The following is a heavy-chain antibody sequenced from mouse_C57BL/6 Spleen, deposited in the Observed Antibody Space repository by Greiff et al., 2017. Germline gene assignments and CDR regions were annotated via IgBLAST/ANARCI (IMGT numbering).Heavy chain of an antibody. Sequence: VQLQQPGAELVKPGASVKLSCKASGYTFTSYWMHWVKQRPGQGLEWIGMIHPNSGSTNYNEKFKSKATLTVDKSSSTAYMQLSSLTSEDSAVYYCARGDYYGKGYFDYWGQGTTLTVSS. CDR1: GYTFTSYW. J-gene: IGHJ2*01. CDR3: ARGDYYGKGYFDY. V-gene: IGHV1-64*01. D-gene: IGHD2-1*01. CDR2: IHPNSGST.